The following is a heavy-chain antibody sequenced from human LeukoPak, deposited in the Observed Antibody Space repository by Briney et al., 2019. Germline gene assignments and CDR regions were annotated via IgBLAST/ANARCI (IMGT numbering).Heavy chain of an antibody. CDR2: ISSSTNYI. CDR3: AREYGSGSLDY. J-gene: IGHJ4*02. Sequence: GGSLRLSXAASGFTFSSYSMNWVCQAPGKGMEWVSSISSSTNYIFYADSVKGRFTISRDNAKNSLYLQMNGLRAENTAVYYCAREYGSGSLDYWGQGTLVTVSS. CDR1: GFTFSSYS. V-gene: IGHV3-21*01. D-gene: IGHD3-10*01.